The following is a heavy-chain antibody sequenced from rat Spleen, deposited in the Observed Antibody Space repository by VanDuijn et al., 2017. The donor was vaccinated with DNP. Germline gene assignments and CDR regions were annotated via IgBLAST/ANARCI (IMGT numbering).Heavy chain of an antibody. D-gene: IGHD1-12*03. V-gene: IGHV5-31*01. Sequence: VQLKESGPGLVQPSQTLSLTCTVSGFSLTSYGVSWVRQVPGKGLEWLASITSNGGNTYYLDSVKGRFTISRDNAKDTLYLQMNSLRSEDTATYYCAREGDYYDGYGDALDAWGQGTSVTVSS. CDR2: ITSNGGNT. J-gene: IGHJ4*01. CDR1: GFSLTSYG. CDR3: AREGDYYDGYGDALDA.